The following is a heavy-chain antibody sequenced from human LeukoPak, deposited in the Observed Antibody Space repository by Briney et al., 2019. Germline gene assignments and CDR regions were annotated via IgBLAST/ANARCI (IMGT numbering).Heavy chain of an antibody. D-gene: IGHD3-10*01. CDR2: IYYSGST. CDR3: ARHRGGGPYGSGRTYNWFDP. Sequence: SETLSLTCTVSGGSISSSSYYWGWIRQPPGKGLEWIGSIYYSGSTYYNPSLKSRVTISVDTSKNQFSLKLSSVTAADTAVYYCARHRGGGPYGSGRTYNWFDPWGPGTLVTVSS. J-gene: IGHJ5*02. CDR1: GGSISSSSYY. V-gene: IGHV4-39*01.